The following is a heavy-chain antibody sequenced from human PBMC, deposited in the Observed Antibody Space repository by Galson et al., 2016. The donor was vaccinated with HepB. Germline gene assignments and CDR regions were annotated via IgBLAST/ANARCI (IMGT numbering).Heavy chain of an antibody. Sequence: ETLSLTCAVYGRSFSGYYWSWIRQPPGKGLEWVGEINHSGATNYNPSLKSRVTISVDTSKNHFSLKLSSVTAADTAVYYCATTSLYHWNEYGVDFWGQGTLVTVSS. D-gene: IGHD3-16*02. CDR3: ATTSLYHWNEYGVDF. V-gene: IGHV4-34*01. CDR2: INHSGAT. CDR1: GRSFSGYY. J-gene: IGHJ4*02.